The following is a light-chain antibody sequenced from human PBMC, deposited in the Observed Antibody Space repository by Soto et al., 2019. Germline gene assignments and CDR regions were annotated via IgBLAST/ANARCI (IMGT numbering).Light chain of an antibody. V-gene: IGLV2-11*01. Sequence: QSALTQPPSVSGSPGQSVTISCTATGSDVGDYSHVSWYQLHPGKAPKLMIYEVNNRPSGVPDRFSGSKSGSTASLTISGLQAEEEAEYYCCLCARSITWLFGAGTKLTVL. CDR1: GSDVGDYSH. CDR2: EVN. CDR3: CLCARSITWL. J-gene: IGLJ2*01.